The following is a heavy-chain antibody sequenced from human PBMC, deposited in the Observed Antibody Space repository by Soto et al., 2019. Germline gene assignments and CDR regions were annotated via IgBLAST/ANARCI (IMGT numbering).Heavy chain of an antibody. CDR1: GGTFSSYA. Sequence: SVKVSCKASGGTFSSYAISWVRQAPGQGLEWMGGIIPIFGTANYAQKFQGRVTITADKSTSTAYMELSSLRSEDTAVYYRARALEVVAATYYYYYGMDVWGQGTTVTVSS. CDR2: IIPIFGTA. D-gene: IGHD2-15*01. J-gene: IGHJ6*02. V-gene: IGHV1-69*06. CDR3: ARALEVVAATYYYYYGMDV.